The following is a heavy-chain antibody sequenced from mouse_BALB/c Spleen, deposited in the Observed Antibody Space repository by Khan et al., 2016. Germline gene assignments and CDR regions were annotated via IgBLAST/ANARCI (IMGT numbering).Heavy chain of an antibody. D-gene: IGHD2-3*01. CDR2: INPSTGYT. CDR1: GYTFTSYW. Sequence: QVQLQQSGAELAKPGASVKMSCKASGYTFTSYWMHWVKQRPGQGLEWIGYINPSTGYTEYNQKFKDKATLTADKSSSTAYLQLSSLTSEDSAVYYCARYDGYYDCDDWGQGTTLTVSS. V-gene: IGHV1-7*01. J-gene: IGHJ2*01. CDR3: ARYDGYYDCDD.